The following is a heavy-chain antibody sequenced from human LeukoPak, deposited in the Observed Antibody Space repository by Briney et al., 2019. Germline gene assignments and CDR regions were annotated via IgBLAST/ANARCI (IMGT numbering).Heavy chain of an antibody. CDR2: INQSGST. V-gene: IGHV4-34*01. CDR3: ARLYCGGDCYDYFDY. D-gene: IGHD2-21*01. Sequence: EPLSLTCALYGGSFSVYYWSWIRQPPGEGLEWIGEINQSGSTNYNPSLKSRVTISVDTSKNQSSLKLSSVTAADTAVYYCARLYCGGDCYDYFDYWGEGTLVTVSS. J-gene: IGHJ4*02. CDR1: GGSFSVYY.